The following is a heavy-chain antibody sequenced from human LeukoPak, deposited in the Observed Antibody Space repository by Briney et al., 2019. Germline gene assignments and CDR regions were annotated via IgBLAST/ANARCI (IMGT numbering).Heavy chain of an antibody. CDR3: AKGIQLWLPRVSDY. CDR2: ISGSGGST. Sequence: GGSLRLSCAASGFTFSSYAMSWVRQTPGKGLEWVSAISGSGGSTYYADSVKGWFTISRDNSKNTLYLQMNSLRAEDTAVYYCAKGIQLWLPRVSDYWGQGTLVTVSS. D-gene: IGHD5-18*01. CDR1: GFTFSSYA. J-gene: IGHJ4*02. V-gene: IGHV3-23*01.